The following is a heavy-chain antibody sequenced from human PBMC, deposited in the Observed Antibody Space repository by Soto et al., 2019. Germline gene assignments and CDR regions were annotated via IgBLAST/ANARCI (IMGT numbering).Heavy chain of an antibody. Sequence: GASVKVSCKASGGTFSSYTISWVRQAPGQGLEWMGRIIPILGIANYAQKFQGRVTITADKSTSTAYMELSSLRSEDTAVYYCARSFAMVRGPYYYGMDVWGQGTTVTVSS. CDR1: GGTFSSYT. D-gene: IGHD3-10*01. CDR2: IIPILGIA. V-gene: IGHV1-69*02. J-gene: IGHJ6*02. CDR3: ARSFAMVRGPYYYGMDV.